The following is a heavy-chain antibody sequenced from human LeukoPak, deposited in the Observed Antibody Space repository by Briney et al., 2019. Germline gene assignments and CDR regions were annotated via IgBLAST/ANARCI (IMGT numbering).Heavy chain of an antibody. CDR2: MNPNSGNT. CDR1: GYTFTSYD. D-gene: IGHD4-11*01. CDR3: ARGPLPSSNYGYYYYYYMDV. V-gene: IGHV1-8*03. J-gene: IGHJ6*03. Sequence: ASVKVSCXASGYTFTSYDINWVRQATGQGLVWMGWMNPNSGNTGYAQKFQGRVTITRNTSISTAYMELSSLRSEDTAVYYCARGPLPSSNYGYYYYYYMDVWGKGTTVTVSS.